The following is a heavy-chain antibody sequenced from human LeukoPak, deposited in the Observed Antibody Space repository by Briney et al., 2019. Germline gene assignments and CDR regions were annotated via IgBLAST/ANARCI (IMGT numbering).Heavy chain of an antibody. CDR2: ISGSGGST. J-gene: IGHJ4*02. CDR1: GFTFSSYA. Sequence: PGGSLRLSCAASGFTFSSYAMSWVRQAPGKGLEWVSAISGSGGSTYYADSVKGRFTISRDNSKNTLYLQMNSLRAGDTAVYYCAKDLPRGYYDSSGYYYGYWGQGTLVTVSS. CDR3: AKDLPRGYYDSSGYYYGY. D-gene: IGHD3-22*01. V-gene: IGHV3-23*01.